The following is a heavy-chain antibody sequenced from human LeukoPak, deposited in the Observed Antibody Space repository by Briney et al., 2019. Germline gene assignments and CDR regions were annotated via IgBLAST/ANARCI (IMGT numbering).Heavy chain of an antibody. V-gene: IGHV3-23*01. Sequence: GGSLRLSCAASGFTFSSYWMSWVRQAPGKGLEWVSAISGSGGSTYYADSVKGRFTISRDNSKNTLYLQMNSLRAEDTAVYYCAKAYYGDYPTPYYYYYMDVWGKGTTVTISS. CDR3: AKAYYGDYPTPYYYYYMDV. J-gene: IGHJ6*03. D-gene: IGHD4-17*01. CDR1: GFTFSSYW. CDR2: ISGSGGST.